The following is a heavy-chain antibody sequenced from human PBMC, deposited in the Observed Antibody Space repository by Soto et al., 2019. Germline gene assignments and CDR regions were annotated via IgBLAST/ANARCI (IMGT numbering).Heavy chain of an antibody. V-gene: IGHV3-9*01. CDR2: ISWNSGSI. Sequence: GGSLRLSCAASGFTFDDYAMHWVRQAPGKGLEWVSGISWNSGSIGYADSVKGRFTISRDNAKNSLYLQMNSLRAEDTALYYCAKDGEYSDAFDIWGQGTMVTVSS. CDR1: GFTFDDYA. D-gene: IGHD2-15*01. J-gene: IGHJ3*02. CDR3: AKDGEYSDAFDI.